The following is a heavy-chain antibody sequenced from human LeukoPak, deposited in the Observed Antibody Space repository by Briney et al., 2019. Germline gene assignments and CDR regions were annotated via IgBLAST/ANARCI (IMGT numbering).Heavy chain of an antibody. CDR1: GGSISSSSYY. V-gene: IGHV4-39*01. Sequence: PSETLSLTCTVSGGSISSSSYYWGWIRQPPGKGLEWNGSIYYSGSTYYNPSLKSRVTISVDTSKNQFSLKLSSVTAADTAVYYCARLSTTVTTNYYYGMDVWGQGTTVTVSS. CDR3: ARLSTTVTTNYYYGMDV. D-gene: IGHD4-17*01. CDR2: IYYSGST. J-gene: IGHJ6*02.